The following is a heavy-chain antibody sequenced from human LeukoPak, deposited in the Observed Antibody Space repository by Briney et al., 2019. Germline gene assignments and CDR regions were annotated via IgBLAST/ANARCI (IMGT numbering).Heavy chain of an antibody. CDR3: ARRGDFDY. Sequence: GGSLRLSCAASGFTFSAYWMHWVRQAPGKGLVWVSRINTDGSSPTYAASVKGRFTISRDNAKNTLYLQMNSLTAEDTAVYYCARRGDFDYWGQGTLVTVSS. V-gene: IGHV3-74*01. CDR1: GFTFSAYW. CDR2: INTDGSSP. J-gene: IGHJ4*02.